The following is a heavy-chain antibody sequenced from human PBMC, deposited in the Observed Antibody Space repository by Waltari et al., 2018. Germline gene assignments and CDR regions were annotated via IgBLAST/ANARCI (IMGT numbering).Heavy chain of an antibody. CDR1: GFTLSDYT. D-gene: IGHD6-13*01. CDR3: ARGKGGSSWFFDY. Sequence: EVQVVASGGGLVKPGGSHRLSCAGPGFTLSDYTFNWVREAPGKGLEWVSSISSSSSYKQYADSVKGRFTISRDNAKNSMYLQMNSLRVEDTGVYYCARGKGGSSWFFDYWGQGALVTVSS. V-gene: IGHV3-21*01. CDR2: ISSSSSYK. J-gene: IGHJ4*02.